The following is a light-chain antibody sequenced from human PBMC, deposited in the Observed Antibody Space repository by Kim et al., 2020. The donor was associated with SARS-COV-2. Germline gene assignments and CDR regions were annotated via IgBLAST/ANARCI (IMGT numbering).Light chain of an antibody. J-gene: IGLJ1*01. Sequence: GQSITISCTGTSSDGGGYNYVSWYQQQPGKAPNLMIYDVTNRPSGVSNRFSGSKSGNTASLTISGLQAEDEADYYCTSYTSSSTYVFGTGTKVTVL. CDR1: SSDGGGYNY. CDR3: TSYTSSSTYV. CDR2: DVT. V-gene: IGLV2-14*03.